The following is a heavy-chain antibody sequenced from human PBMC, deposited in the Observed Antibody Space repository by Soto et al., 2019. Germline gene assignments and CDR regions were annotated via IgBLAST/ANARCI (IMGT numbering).Heavy chain of an antibody. D-gene: IGHD6-13*01. CDR3: ASAAQQLVTEEWFDP. CDR2: IIPIFGTA. Sequence: GASVKVSCKASGGTFSSYAISWVRQAPGQGLEWMGGIIPIFGTANYAQKFQGRVTITADKSTSTAYMELSSLRSEDTAVYYCASAAQQLVTEEWFDPWGQGTLVTVSS. V-gene: IGHV1-69*06. J-gene: IGHJ5*02. CDR1: GGTFSSYA.